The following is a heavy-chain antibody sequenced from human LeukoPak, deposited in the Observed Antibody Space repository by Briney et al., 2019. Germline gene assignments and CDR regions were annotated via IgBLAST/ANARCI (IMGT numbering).Heavy chain of an antibody. CDR2: IWYDGTTK. CDR3: ARGDYYYDNSGYYDRYYFDY. D-gene: IGHD3-22*01. Sequence: GGSLRLSCAASGFTCSGYAMHLVRQAPGKGLEWVAVIWYDGTTKYYADSVKGRFTISSDNSKNSVYLQMNSLRAEDTAVYYCARGDYYYDNSGYYDRYYFDYWGQGTLVTVSS. CDR1: GFTCSGYA. V-gene: IGHV3-33*01. J-gene: IGHJ4*02.